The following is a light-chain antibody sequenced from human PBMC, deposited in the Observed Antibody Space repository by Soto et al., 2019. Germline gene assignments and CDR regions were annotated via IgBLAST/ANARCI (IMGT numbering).Light chain of an antibody. J-gene: IGLJ1*01. Sequence: QSVLTQPRSVSGSPGQSVTISCTGTSSDIGGFNYVSWYQQHPGKVPKLMIYDVTKRPSGVPDRFSASKSGNTASLTISGLQAEDEADCCSYAGSYTFVFGTGTKVT. V-gene: IGLV2-11*01. CDR1: SSDIGGFNY. CDR2: DVT. CDR3: CSYAGSYTFV.